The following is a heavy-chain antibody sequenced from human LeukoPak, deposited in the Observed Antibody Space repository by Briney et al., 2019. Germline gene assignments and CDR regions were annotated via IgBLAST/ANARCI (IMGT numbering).Heavy chain of an antibody. V-gene: IGHV5-51*01. CDR2: IYPGDSDT. J-gene: IGHJ3*02. CDR1: GYSLTTYW. CDR3: ARPPDTGTRSAFDI. D-gene: IGHD1-7*01. Sequence: GESLKISCKGSGYSLTTYWIAWVRQMPGKGLEWMGIIYPGDSDTRYSPSFQGQVTFSADKSINTAYLQWSSLKASDTAMYYCARPPDTGTRSAFDIWGQGTMVIVSS.